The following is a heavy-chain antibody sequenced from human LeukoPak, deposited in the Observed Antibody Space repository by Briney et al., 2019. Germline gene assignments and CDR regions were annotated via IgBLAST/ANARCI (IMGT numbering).Heavy chain of an antibody. CDR3: ARGLARIVGYSGYDFDFYYMDV. J-gene: IGHJ6*03. CDR2: INWNGGST. V-gene: IGHV3-20*04. Sequence: GGSLRLSRAASGFTFDDYGMSWVRQAPGKGLEWVSGINWNGGSTGYADSLKGRFTVSRDNAKKSLYLQMNSLRAEDTAFYYCARGLARIVGYSGYDFDFYYMDVWGKGTTVTVSS. D-gene: IGHD5-12*01. CDR1: GFTFDDYG.